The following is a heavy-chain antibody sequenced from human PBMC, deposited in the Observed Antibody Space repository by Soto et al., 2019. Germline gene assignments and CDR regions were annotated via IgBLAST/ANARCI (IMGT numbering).Heavy chain of an antibody. V-gene: IGHV4-39*01. CDR1: GGSISSSSYY. CDR2: IYYSGST. D-gene: IGHD3-10*01. CDR3: ARQRVLWFGELPLGWFDP. Sequence: PSETLSLTCTVSGGSISSSSYYWGWIRHPPGKGLEWIGSIYYSGSTYYNPSLKSRVTISVDTSKKQFSLKLSSVTAADTAVYYCARQRVLWFGELPLGWFDPWGQGTLVTVS. J-gene: IGHJ5*02.